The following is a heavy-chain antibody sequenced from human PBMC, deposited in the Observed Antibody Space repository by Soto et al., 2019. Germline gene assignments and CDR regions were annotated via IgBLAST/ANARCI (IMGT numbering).Heavy chain of an antibody. CDR1: GYRFTSYW. CDR2: IYPGDSDT. Sequence: PGESLKISCKGSGYRFTSYWIGWVRQMPGKGLEWMGIIYPGDSDTRYSPSFQGQVTISADKSISTAYLQWSSLKASDTAMYYCATTKNYYDSSGYYYYYYGMDVWGQGTTVTVSS. D-gene: IGHD3-22*01. J-gene: IGHJ6*02. CDR3: ATTKNYYDSSGYYYYYYGMDV. V-gene: IGHV5-51*01.